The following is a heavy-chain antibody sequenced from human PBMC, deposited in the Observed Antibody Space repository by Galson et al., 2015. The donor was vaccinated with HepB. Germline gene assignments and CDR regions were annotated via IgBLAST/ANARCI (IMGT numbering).Heavy chain of an antibody. J-gene: IGHJ4*02. CDR2: INPGNGNT. Sequence: SVKVSCKASGYTFTNYAMHWVRQAPGQRLEWMGWINPGNGNTRYSQKFQGRVTITKDTCASTAYMELSSLTSEYTAVYYCARDRLAAAGMSGWGPGTLVTVSS. D-gene: IGHD6-13*01. V-gene: IGHV1-3*01. CDR3: ARDRLAAAGMSG. CDR1: GYTFTNYA.